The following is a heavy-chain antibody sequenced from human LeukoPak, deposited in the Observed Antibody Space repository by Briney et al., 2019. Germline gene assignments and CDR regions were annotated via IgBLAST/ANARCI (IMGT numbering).Heavy chain of an antibody. D-gene: IGHD4-17*01. J-gene: IGHJ4*02. V-gene: IGHV3-21*01. Sequence: GGSLRLSCAASGFTFSSYSMNWVRQAPGKGLEWVSSISSSSSYIYYADSVRGRFTISRDNAKNSLYLQMNSLRAEDTAVYYCARGDYGDYLWYFDYWGQGTLVTVSS. CDR2: ISSSSSYI. CDR3: ARGDYGDYLWYFDY. CDR1: GFTFSSYS.